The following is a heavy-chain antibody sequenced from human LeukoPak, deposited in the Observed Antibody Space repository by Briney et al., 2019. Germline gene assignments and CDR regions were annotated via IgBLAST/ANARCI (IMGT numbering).Heavy chain of an antibody. V-gene: IGHV3-30*03. D-gene: IGHD3-10*01. CDR1: GFIFSTYG. Sequence: GGSLRLSCAASGFIFSTYGMHWVRQAPGKGLEWVAVISYDGNNKYYADSVKGRFTISRDNSKNTLYLQMNSLRAEDTAVYYCATGSEVRGVILPDYWGQGTLVTVS. CDR3: ATGSEVRGVILPDY. CDR2: ISYDGNNK. J-gene: IGHJ4*02.